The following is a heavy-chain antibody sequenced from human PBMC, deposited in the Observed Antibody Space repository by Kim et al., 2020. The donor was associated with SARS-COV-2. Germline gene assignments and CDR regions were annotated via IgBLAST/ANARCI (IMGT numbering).Heavy chain of an antibody. Sequence: SETLSLTCAVYGGSFSGYYWSWIRQPPGKGLEWIGEINHSGSTNYNPSLKSRVTISVDTSKNQFSLKLSSVTAADTAVYYCARAMYSEYGMGVWGQGTTVTVSS. V-gene: IGHV4-34*01. CDR2: INHSGST. CDR3: ARAMYSEYGMGV. D-gene: IGHD6-13*01. J-gene: IGHJ6*02. CDR1: GGSFSGYY.